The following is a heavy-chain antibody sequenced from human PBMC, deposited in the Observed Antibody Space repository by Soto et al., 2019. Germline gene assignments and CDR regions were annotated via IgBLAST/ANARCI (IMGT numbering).Heavy chain of an antibody. CDR3: AREREDLPWD. J-gene: IGHJ4*02. V-gene: IGHV1-69*08. D-gene: IGHD1-26*01. Sequence: QVQLVQSGAEVKKPGSSVKVSCKASGGTFSSYTISWVRQAPGQGLEWLGRIIPILGIANYAQKFQGRVTITADKSTSTAYMELSSLRSEDTAGYYFAREREDLPWDWGQGTLVTVSS. CDR1: GGTFSSYT. CDR2: IIPILGIA.